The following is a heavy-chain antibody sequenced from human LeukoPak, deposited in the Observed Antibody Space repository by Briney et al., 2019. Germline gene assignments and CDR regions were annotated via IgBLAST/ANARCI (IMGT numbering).Heavy chain of an antibody. Sequence: GGSLRLSCAASGFTFSSYAMSWFRQAPGKGLEWVSAISGSGGSTYYADSVKGRFTIPRDNSKNTLYLQMNSLRAEDTAVYYCAKESSGGWYFDYWGQGTLVTVSS. D-gene: IGHD6-19*01. CDR2: ISGSGGST. J-gene: IGHJ4*02. CDR3: AKESSGGWYFDY. V-gene: IGHV3-23*01. CDR1: GFTFSSYA.